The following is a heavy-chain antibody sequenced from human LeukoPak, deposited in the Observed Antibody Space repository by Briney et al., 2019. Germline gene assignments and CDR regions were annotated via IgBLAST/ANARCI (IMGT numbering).Heavy chain of an antibody. Sequence: ASETLSLTCAVFGGSFSGYYWSWIRQPPGKGLEWIGEINHSGSTNYNPSLKSRVTISVDTSKNQFSLKLSSVTAADTAVYYCARATYGGNSGLGYWGQGTLVTVSS. D-gene: IGHD4-23*01. J-gene: IGHJ4*02. V-gene: IGHV4-34*01. CDR1: GGSFSGYY. CDR3: ARATYGGNSGLGY. CDR2: INHSGST.